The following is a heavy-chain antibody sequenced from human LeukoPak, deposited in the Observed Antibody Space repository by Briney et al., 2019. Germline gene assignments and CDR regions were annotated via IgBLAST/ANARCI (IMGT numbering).Heavy chain of an antibody. Sequence: GGSLRLSCAASGFTFSSYSMNWVRQAPGKGLEWGSSISSSSSYIYYADSVKGRFTISRDNAKNSLYLQMNSLRAEDTAVYYCARDSPWGDYFDYWGQGTLVTVSS. CDR1: GFTFSSYS. CDR2: ISSSSSYI. V-gene: IGHV3-21*01. J-gene: IGHJ4*02. CDR3: ARDSPWGDYFDY. D-gene: IGHD7-27*01.